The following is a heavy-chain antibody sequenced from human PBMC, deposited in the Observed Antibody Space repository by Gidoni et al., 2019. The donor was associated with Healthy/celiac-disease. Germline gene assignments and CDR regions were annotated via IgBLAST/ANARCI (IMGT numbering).Heavy chain of an antibody. CDR2: ISSSGSTI. V-gene: IGHV3-48*03. D-gene: IGHD5-18*01. CDR1: GFTFSSYE. Sequence: EVQLVESGGGLVQPGGSLRLSCAASGFTFSSYEMNWVRQATGKGLEWVSYISSSGSTIYYADSVKGRFTISRDNAKNSLYLQMNSLRAEDTAVYYCARVRRGYSYGAHFDYWGQGTLVTVSS. CDR3: ARVRRGYSYGAHFDY. J-gene: IGHJ4*02.